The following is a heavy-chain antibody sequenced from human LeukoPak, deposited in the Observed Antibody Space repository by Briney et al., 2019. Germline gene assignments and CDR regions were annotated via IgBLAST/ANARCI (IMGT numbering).Heavy chain of an antibody. J-gene: IGHJ4*02. CDR2: ISAYNDNT. V-gene: IGHV1-18*01. CDR1: GYTFTSKS. D-gene: IGHD1-26*01. CDR3: ARESWEKYFDY. Sequence: GASVKVSCKASGYTFTSKSISWVRQPPGQGLEWMGWISAYNDNTNYAQKFQGRVTMTRDTSISTAYMELSRLRSDDTAVYYCARESWEKYFDYWGQGTLVTVSS.